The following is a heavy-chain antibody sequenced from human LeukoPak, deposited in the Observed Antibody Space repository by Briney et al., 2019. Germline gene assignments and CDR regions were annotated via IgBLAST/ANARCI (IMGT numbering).Heavy chain of an antibody. CDR1: GGSISSSNW. Sequence: SETLSLTCAVSGGSISSSNWWSWVRQPPGNGLEWIGEIYHSGSTNYNPSLKSRVTISVDKSKNQFSLKLSSVTAADTAVYYCAREARSGYYDSSGTYVYWGQGTLVTVSS. V-gene: IGHV4-4*02. CDR2: IYHSGST. CDR3: AREARSGYYDSSGTYVY. D-gene: IGHD3-22*01. J-gene: IGHJ4*02.